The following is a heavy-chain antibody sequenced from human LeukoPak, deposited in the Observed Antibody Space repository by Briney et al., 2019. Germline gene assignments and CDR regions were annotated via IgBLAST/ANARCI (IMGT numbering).Heavy chain of an antibody. J-gene: IGHJ5*02. CDR3: AMASSTSSGWFDP. V-gene: IGHV3-30-3*01. D-gene: IGHD2-2*01. CDR1: GFTFSSYV. CDR2: ISYDGSNK. Sequence: PGRSLRLSCAASGFTFSSYVMHWVRQAPGMGLEWVAVISYDGSNKYYADSVKGRFTISRDNSKNTLYLQMSSLRAEDTAVYYCAMASSTSSGWFDPWGQGTPVTVSS.